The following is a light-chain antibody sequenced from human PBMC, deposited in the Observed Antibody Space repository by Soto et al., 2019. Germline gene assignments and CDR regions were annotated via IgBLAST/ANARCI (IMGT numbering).Light chain of an antibody. J-gene: IGKJ4*01. CDR3: QQLNSYPSLT. V-gene: IGKV1-9*01. CDR2: AAS. Sequence: DIQLTQSPSFLSASVGARVPITCRASQGISSYLAWYQQKPGKAPKLLIYAASTLQSGVPSRFSGSGSGTEFTLTISSLQPEDFATYYCQQLNSYPSLTFGGGTKVDI. CDR1: QGISSY.